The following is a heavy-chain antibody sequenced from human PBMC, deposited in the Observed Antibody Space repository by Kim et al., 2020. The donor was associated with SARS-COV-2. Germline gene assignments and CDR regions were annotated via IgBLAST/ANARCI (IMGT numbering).Heavy chain of an antibody. V-gene: IGHV3-23*01. D-gene: IGHD3-3*01. Sequence: GGSLRLSCAASGFTFSSYAMSWVRQAPGKGLEWVSAISGSGGSTYYADSVKGRFTISRDNSKNTLYLQMNSLRAEDTAVYYCAKDLRPDYDFWSGYSLYYYYGMDVWGQGTTVTVSS. J-gene: IGHJ6*02. CDR2: ISGSGGST. CDR3: AKDLRPDYDFWSGYSLYYYYGMDV. CDR1: GFTFSSYA.